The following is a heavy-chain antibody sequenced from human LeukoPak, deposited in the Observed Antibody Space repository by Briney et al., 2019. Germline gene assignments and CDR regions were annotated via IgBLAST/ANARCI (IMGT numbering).Heavy chain of an antibody. CDR3: AKYHYSSREHYYYYYYMDV. J-gene: IGHJ6*03. D-gene: IGHD6-13*01. V-gene: IGHV3-48*01. CDR2: ISSSSSTI. CDR1: GFTFSSYS. Sequence: GGSLRLSCAASGFTFSSYSMNWVRQAPGKGLEWVSYISSSSSTIYYADSVKGRFTISRDNSKNTLFLQMNSLRAEDTAVYYCAKYHYSSREHYYYYYYMDVWGKGTTVTVSS.